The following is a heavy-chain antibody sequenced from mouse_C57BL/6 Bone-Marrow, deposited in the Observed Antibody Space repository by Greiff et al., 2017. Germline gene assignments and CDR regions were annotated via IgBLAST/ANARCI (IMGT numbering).Heavy chain of an antibody. CDR1: GYTFTSYW. CDR2: INPSSGYT. Sequence: VKLQVSGAELAKPGASVKLSCKASGYTFTSYWMHWVKQRPGPGLEWIGYINPSSGYTKYNQKFKDKATLTAANSSSTAYMQLSSLTYEDSAVYYCARPLYYYGSSPYYYAMDYWGQGTSVTVSS. J-gene: IGHJ4*01. D-gene: IGHD1-1*01. V-gene: IGHV1-7*01. CDR3: ARPLYYYGSSPYYYAMDY.